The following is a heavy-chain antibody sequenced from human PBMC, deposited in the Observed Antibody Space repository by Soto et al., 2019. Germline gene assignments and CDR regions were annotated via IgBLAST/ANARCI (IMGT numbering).Heavy chain of an antibody. Sequence: SETLSLTCSVSGGSINSSSYFWNWIRQTPGKGLEWIGEIDRSGRTKYNPSLKSRVAISVDTSKNQFSLKVTSMTAADTAVYYCALWGSYRSFDNWGQGTLVTVSS. CDR1: GGSINSSSYF. J-gene: IGHJ4*02. CDR3: ALWGSYRSFDN. V-gene: IGHV4-39*07. D-gene: IGHD3-16*02. CDR2: IDRSGRT.